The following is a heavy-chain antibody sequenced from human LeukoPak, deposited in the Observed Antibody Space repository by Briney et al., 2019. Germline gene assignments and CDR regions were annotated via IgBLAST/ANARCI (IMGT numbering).Heavy chain of an antibody. D-gene: IGHD6-13*01. V-gene: IGHV4-39*01. Sequence: SETLSLTCTVSVGSISRSSYYCGWIPQPPGKGLESIWSIYYSGSTYYNPSLKSRVTISVDTSKNQFSLKLGSVTAADTAVYYCARGWIYSSSWYDYWGQGTLVTVSS. CDR2: IYYSGST. CDR3: ARGWIYSSSWYDY. CDR1: VGSISRSSYY. J-gene: IGHJ4*02.